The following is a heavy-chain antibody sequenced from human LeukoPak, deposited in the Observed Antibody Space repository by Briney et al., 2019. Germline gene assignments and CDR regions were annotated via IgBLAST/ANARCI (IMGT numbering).Heavy chain of an antibody. Sequence: SETLSLTCTVSGGSISSGGYYWSWIRQPPGKGLEWIGEINHSGSTNYNPSLKSRVTISVDTSKNQFSLKLSSVTAADTAVYYCARGYDFGWFDPWGQGTLVTVSS. D-gene: IGHD1-20*01. CDR2: INHSGST. J-gene: IGHJ5*02. V-gene: IGHV4-39*07. CDR3: ARGYDFGWFDP. CDR1: GGSISSGGYY.